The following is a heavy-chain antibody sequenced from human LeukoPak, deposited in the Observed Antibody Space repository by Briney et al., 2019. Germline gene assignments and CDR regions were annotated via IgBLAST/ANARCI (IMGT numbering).Heavy chain of an antibody. J-gene: IGHJ4*02. D-gene: IGHD3-10*01. V-gene: IGHV1-69*05. CDR2: IIPIFGTA. CDR1: GGTFSSYA. CDR3: ATSRYGSGSRFDY. Sequence: SVKVSCKASGGTFSSYAISWVRQAPGQGLEWMGGIIPIFGTANYAQKFQGRVTITTDESTSTAYMELSSLRSEDTAVYYCATSRYGSGSRFDYWGQGALVTVSS.